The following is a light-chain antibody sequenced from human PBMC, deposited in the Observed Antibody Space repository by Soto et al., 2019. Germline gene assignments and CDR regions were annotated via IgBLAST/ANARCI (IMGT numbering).Light chain of an antibody. J-gene: IGKJ1*01. V-gene: IGKV1-5*03. CDR2: TAS. CDR1: QSISSW. CDR3: QHYNSYPWT. Sequence: DIQLTQSPSTLSASVGDRVTITCRASQSISSWLAWYQQKPGKAPKLLIYTASSLQSGVPSRFSGSGSGTEFTLTISSLQPDDFATYYCQHYNSYPWTFGQGTKVEI.